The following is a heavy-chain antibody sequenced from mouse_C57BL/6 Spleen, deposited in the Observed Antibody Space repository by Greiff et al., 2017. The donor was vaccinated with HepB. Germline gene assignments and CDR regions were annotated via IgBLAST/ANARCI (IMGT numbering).Heavy chain of an antibody. Sequence: QVQLKQPGAELVKPGASVKLSCKASGYTFTSYWMQWVKQRPGQGLEWIGEIDPSDSYTNYNQKFKGKATLTVDTSSSTAYMQLSSLTSEDSAVYYCARGTTVVAGFDYWGQGTTLTVSS. CDR3: ARGTTVVAGFDY. J-gene: IGHJ2*01. D-gene: IGHD1-1*01. CDR1: GYTFTSYW. CDR2: IDPSDSYT. V-gene: IGHV1-50*01.